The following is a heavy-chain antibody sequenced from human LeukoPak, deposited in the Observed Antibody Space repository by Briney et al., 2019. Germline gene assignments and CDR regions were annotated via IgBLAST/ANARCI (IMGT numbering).Heavy chain of an antibody. CDR1: GYTLTNYY. V-gene: IGHV1-46*01. J-gene: IGHJ6*02. CDR3: ARPTSIIPASNVYYYYYAMDV. Sequence: ASVKVSCKASGYTLTNYYMHWVRQAPGQGLEWMGIINPSGGTTAYAHKFQDRVTMTRDTSTSTVYMEVSSLRPEDTAVYYCARPTSIIPASNVYYYYYAMDVWGQGTTVTVSS. CDR2: INPSGGTT. D-gene: IGHD2-2*01.